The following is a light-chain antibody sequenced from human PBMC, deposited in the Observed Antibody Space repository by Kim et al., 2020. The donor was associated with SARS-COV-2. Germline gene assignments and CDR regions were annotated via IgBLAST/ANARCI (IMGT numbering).Light chain of an antibody. CDR1: GLPNQY. Sequence: SYELTQPPSVSVSPGQTARITCSGDGLPNQYAYWYQQKPGQDPLLVIYKDRERPAGIPGRFSGSSSGTTVTLTISGVQAEDEADYFCQSGDISDIIFGGGTQLTVL. CDR3: QSGDISDII. CDR2: KDR. J-gene: IGLJ2*01. V-gene: IGLV3-25*03.